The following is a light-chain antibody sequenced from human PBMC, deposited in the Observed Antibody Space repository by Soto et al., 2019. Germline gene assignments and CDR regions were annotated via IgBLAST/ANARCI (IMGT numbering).Light chain of an antibody. V-gene: IGKV3-11*01. CDR2: DAS. Sequence: IVLTQSPATLSLSPGDRATLSCRASQSISTYLAWYQQKPGQAPRLLIYDASNRATGIPARFSGGGSGTDFTLTISSLEPEDFAVYYCQQRTNWPGFGPGTKVDIK. CDR1: QSISTY. CDR3: QQRTNWPG. J-gene: IGKJ3*01.